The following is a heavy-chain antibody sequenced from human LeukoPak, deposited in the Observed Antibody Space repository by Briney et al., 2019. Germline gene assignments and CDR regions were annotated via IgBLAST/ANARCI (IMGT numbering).Heavy chain of an antibody. J-gene: IGHJ5*02. V-gene: IGHV4-59*08. CDR3: ARHYYGDYEGWFDP. D-gene: IGHD4-17*01. CDR2: ISYSGST. CDR1: GGSISSYY. Sequence: SETLSLTGTVSGGSISSYYWSWIRQPPGKGLEWIGYISYSGSTNYNPSLKSRVTISVDTSKNQFSLKLSSVTAADTAVYYCARHYYGDYEGWFDPWGQGTLVTVSS.